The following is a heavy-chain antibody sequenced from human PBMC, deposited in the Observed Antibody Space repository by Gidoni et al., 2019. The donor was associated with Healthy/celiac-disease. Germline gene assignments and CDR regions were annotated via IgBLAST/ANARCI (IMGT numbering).Heavy chain of an antibody. Sequence: TFSSYGMHWVRQAPGKGLEWVAVIWYDGSNKYYADSVKGRFTISRDNSKNTLYLQMNSLRAEDTAVYYCARDPGSQRSGLDYWGQGTLVTVSS. CDR1: TFSSYG. CDR2: IWYDGSNK. D-gene: IGHD6-19*01. CDR3: ARDPGSQRSGLDY. V-gene: IGHV3-33*01. J-gene: IGHJ4*02.